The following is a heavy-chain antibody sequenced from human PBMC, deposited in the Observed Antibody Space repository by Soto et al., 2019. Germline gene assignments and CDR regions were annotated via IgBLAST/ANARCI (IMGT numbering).Heavy chain of an antibody. CDR3: ARDRGGYSYSYFDY. D-gene: IGHD5-18*01. Sequence: ASVKVSCKASGGTFSSYAISWVRQAPGQGLEWTGGIIPIFGTANYAQKFQGRVTITADESTSTAYMELSSLRSEDTAVYYCARDRGGYSYSYFDYWGQGTLVTVSS. CDR2: IIPIFGTA. J-gene: IGHJ4*02. V-gene: IGHV1-69*13. CDR1: GGTFSSYA.